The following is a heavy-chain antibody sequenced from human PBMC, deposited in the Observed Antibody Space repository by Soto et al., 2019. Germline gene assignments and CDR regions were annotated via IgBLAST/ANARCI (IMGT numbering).Heavy chain of an antibody. J-gene: IGHJ4*02. CDR2: IYYSGST. CDR1: GGSISSSSYY. V-gene: IGHV4-39*01. D-gene: IGHD6-13*01. Sequence: SETLSLTCTVSGGSISSSSYYWGWIRQPPGKGLEWIGSIYYSGSTYYNPSLKSRVTISVDTSKNQFSLKLSSVTAADTAVYNCARDIVAAGTGRPTGHDYWGQGTLVTVSS. CDR3: ARDIVAAGTGRPTGHDY.